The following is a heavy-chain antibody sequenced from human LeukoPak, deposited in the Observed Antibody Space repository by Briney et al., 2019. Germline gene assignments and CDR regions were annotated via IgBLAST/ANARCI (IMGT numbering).Heavy chain of an antibody. CDR2: VNHSGST. V-gene: IGHV4-34*01. CDR1: GGSFSGYY. J-gene: IGHJ4*02. CDR3: ARGGLVAAGCFDY. Sequence: SETLSLTCAVYGGSFSGYYWSWIRQPPGKGPEWIVEVNHSGSTNYNPSLKSPVTISVDTSKNQFSLKLSSVTAPHTAVYYCARGGLVAAGCFDYWGQGTLVTVSS. D-gene: IGHD6-13*01.